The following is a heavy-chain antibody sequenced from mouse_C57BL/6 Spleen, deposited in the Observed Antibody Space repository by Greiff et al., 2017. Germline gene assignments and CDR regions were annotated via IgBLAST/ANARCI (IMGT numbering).Heavy chain of an antibody. Sequence: EVKLMESGPGLVKPSQSLSLTCSVTGYSFTSGYYWTWIRQFPGNKLEWMGYISYDGSNNYNPSLKNRSSITRDTSKNPFFLKLNAVTTEDTATYYCSGSIYYGNHYYAMDYWGQGTSVTVSS. CDR1: GYSFTSGYY. CDR2: ISYDGSN. V-gene: IGHV3-6*01. CDR3: SGSIYYGNHYYAMDY. D-gene: IGHD2-1*01. J-gene: IGHJ4*01.